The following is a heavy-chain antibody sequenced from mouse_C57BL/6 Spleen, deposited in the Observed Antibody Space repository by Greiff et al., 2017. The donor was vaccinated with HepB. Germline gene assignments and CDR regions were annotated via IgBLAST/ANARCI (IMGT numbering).Heavy chain of an antibody. Sequence: EVQLQESGPELVKPGASVKISCKASGYSFTGYYMNWVKQSPEQSLEWIGEINPSTGGTTYNQKFKAKATLTVDKSSSTAYMQLKSLTSEDSAVYYCARDGKHGVYYFDYWGQGTTLTVSS. CDR1: GYSFTGYY. J-gene: IGHJ2*01. V-gene: IGHV1-42*01. CDR3: ARDGKHGVYYFDY. CDR2: INPSTGGT. D-gene: IGHD1-1*01.